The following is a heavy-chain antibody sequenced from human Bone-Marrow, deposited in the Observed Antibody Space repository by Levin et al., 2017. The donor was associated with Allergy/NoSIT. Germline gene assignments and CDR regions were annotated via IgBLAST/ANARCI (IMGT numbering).Heavy chain of an antibody. CDR1: GYTFTSYG. CDR2: ISAYNGNT. D-gene: IGHD3-3*01. CDR3: ARAVNQYYDFWSGYVGYYYGMDV. V-gene: IGHV1-18*01. Sequence: ASVKVSCKASGYTFTSYGISWVRQAPGQGLEWMGWISAYNGNTNYAQKLQGRVTMTTDTSTSTAYMELRSLRSDDTAVYYCARAVNQYYDFWSGYVGYYYGMDVWGQGTTVTVSS. J-gene: IGHJ6*02.